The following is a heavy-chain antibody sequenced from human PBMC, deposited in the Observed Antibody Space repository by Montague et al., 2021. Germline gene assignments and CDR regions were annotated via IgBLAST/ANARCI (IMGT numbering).Heavy chain of an antibody. D-gene: IGHD6-13*01. CDR3: ARNLASAAPGAFDI. CDR2: IKYDGSRT. J-gene: IGHJ3*02. CDR1: GFTFSNYW. Sequence: SLRLSCAASGFTFSNYWMHWVRQAPGKGLVWVSHIKYDGSRTGYADSVKGRFTISRDNAKNALYLQMNSLRVDDTAVYYCARNLASAAPGAFDIWGQGTMVTVSS. V-gene: IGHV3-74*01.